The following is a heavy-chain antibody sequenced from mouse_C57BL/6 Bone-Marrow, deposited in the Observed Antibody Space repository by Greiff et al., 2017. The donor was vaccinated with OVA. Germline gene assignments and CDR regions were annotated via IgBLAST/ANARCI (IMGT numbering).Heavy chain of an antibody. CDR3: AAFYRHFDY. CDR1: GYAFSSSW. D-gene: IGHD1-1*01. Sequence: QVQLKESGPELVKPGASVKISCKASGYAFSSSWMNWVKQRPGKGLEWIGRIYPGDGDTNYNGKFKGKATLTADKSSSTAYMQLSSLTSEDSAVYFCAAFYRHFDYWGQGTTLTVSS. V-gene: IGHV1-82*01. J-gene: IGHJ2*01. CDR2: IYPGDGDT.